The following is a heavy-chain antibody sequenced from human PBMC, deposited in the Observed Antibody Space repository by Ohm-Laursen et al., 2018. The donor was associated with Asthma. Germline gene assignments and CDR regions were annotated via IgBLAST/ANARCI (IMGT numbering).Heavy chain of an antibody. D-gene: IGHD1-26*01. CDR2: MYYSGNT. CDR1: GDSISNGGYY. J-gene: IGHJ3*01. V-gene: IGHV4-31*03. Sequence: TLSLTCTFSGDSISNGGYYWSWIRQHPGKGLEWIGYMYYSGNTYYNPSLKSRVTISVDTSKKQFSLRLTSVTAADTAVYYCARDWGATTINDAFDVWGQGTTVIVSS. CDR3: ARDWGATTINDAFDV.